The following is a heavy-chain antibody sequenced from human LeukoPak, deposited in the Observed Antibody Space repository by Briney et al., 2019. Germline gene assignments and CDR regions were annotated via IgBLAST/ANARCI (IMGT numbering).Heavy chain of an antibody. CDR3: ASPRGDDSGGYYTWYFHH. CDR1: GGSISSGSYY. V-gene: IGHV4-61*02. J-gene: IGHJ1*01. D-gene: IGHD3-22*01. CDR2: IYTSGST. Sequence: PSETLSLTCTVSGGSISSGSYYWSWIRQPAGKGLEWIGRIYTSGSTNYNPSLKSRVTISVDTSKNQFSLELSSVTAADTAVYFCASPRGDDSGGYYTWYFHHWGQGILVTVSS.